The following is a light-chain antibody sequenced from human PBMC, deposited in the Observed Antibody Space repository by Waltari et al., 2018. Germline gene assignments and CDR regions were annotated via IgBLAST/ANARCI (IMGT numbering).Light chain of an antibody. J-gene: IGKJ1*01. CDR2: AAS. CDR1: QSISSY. V-gene: IGKV1-39*01. CDR3: QQSYSTPRT. Sequence: DIPMTQSPSSLSASVRDRYTITCRASQSISSYLNWYQQKPGKAPKLLIYAASSLQSGVPSRFSGSGSGTDFTLTISSLQPEDFATYYCQQSYSTPRTFGQGTKVEIK.